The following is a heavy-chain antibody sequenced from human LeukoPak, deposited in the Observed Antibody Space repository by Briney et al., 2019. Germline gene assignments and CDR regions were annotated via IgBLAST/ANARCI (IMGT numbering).Heavy chain of an antibody. Sequence: GRSLRLSCAASGFTFSNYGMHWVRQAPGKGLEWVAVIWYDGTNKYYADSVKGRFIISRDNSKNTLYLQMNSLRAEDTAVYYCARDPHYDAFDIWGQGTVVTVSS. J-gene: IGHJ3*02. D-gene: IGHD1-26*01. CDR3: ARDPHYDAFDI. V-gene: IGHV3-33*01. CDR1: GFTFSNYG. CDR2: IWYDGTNK.